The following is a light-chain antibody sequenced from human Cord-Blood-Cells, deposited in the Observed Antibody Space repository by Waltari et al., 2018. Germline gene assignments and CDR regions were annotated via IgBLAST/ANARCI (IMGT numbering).Light chain of an antibody. J-gene: IGLJ1*01. CDR3: SSYTSSSTLV. V-gene: IGLV2-14*01. Sequence: QSALTQPASVSGSPGQSLTISCTGTSSDVGGYNYLSWYQQHPGKAPKLIIYEVSNRPSGVSNRFAGSKSGNTASLTISGLQAEDEADYYCSSYTSSSTLVFGTGTKVTVL. CDR2: EVS. CDR1: SSDVGGYNY.